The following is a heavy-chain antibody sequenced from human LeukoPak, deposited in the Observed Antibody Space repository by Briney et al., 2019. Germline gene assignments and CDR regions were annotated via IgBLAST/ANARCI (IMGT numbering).Heavy chain of an antibody. CDR1: GGSISHYY. CDR2: IYYSGTT. CDR3: ARSGGYSSPHGY. J-gene: IGHJ4*02. Sequence: SETLSLTCTVSGGSISHYYWSWIRQPPGKGLEWIGYIYYSGTTNYNPSLKSRVTISVDTSKKQFSLKLNSVSAADTAVYYCARSGGYSSPHGYWGQGTLATVSS. D-gene: IGHD6-19*01. V-gene: IGHV4-59*01.